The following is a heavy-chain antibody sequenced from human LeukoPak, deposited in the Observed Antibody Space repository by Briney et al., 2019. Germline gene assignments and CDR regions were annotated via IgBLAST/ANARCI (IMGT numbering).Heavy chain of an antibody. Sequence: GESLKISCKGSGYSFTSYWISWVRQMPGKGLEWMGIIYPGDSDTRYSPSFQGHVTISADKSISTAYLQWNSLNASDTAMYFCARRDGYNEFLDYWGQGTLVTVSS. CDR2: IYPGDSDT. D-gene: IGHD5-24*01. CDR1: GYSFTSYW. J-gene: IGHJ4*02. V-gene: IGHV5-51*01. CDR3: ARRDGYNEFLDY.